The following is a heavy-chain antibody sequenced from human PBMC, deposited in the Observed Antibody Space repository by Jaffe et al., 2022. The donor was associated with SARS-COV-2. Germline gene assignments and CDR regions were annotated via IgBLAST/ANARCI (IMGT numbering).Heavy chain of an antibody. D-gene: IGHD3-9*01. CDR1: GFIFSTYA. V-gene: IGHV3-23*01. J-gene: IGHJ6*02. CDR2: ISGSGGST. Sequence: EVQLLESGGGLVQPGGSLRLSCAASGFIFSTYAMSWVRQAPGKGLEWVSGISGSGGSTYYAGSVKGRFTISRDNSKNTLYLQVNSLRAEDTALYYCAKNGHYDILTGYRLIGMDVWGQGTTVTVSS. CDR3: AKNGHYDILTGYRLIGMDV.